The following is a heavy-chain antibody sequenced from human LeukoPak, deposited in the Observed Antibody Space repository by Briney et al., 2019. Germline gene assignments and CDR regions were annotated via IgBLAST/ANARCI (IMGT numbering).Heavy chain of an antibody. J-gene: IGHJ4*02. CDR2: ISWDGGST. CDR3: AKGYGYSGYVHFDY. V-gene: IGHV3-43*01. CDR1: GFTFDDYT. D-gene: IGHD5-12*01. Sequence: GGSLRRSCAASGFTFDDYTMHWVRQAPGRGLEWVSLISWDGGSTYYADSVKGRFTISRDNSKNSLYLQMNSLRTEDTALYYCAKGYGYSGYVHFDYWGQGTLVTVSS.